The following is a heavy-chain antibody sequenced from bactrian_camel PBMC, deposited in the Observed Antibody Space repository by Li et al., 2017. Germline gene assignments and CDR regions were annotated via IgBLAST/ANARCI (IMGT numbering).Heavy chain of an antibody. CDR2: FDSLDFRT. CDR3: AARKGTMRYAIDGGYMGITAEYKF. J-gene: IGHJ4*01. V-gene: IGHV3S40*01. CDR1: GYTFNTY. Sequence: VQLVESGGGSALAGGSVRLSCAASGYTFNTYSWFRQAPGQEREGVAAFDSLDFRTYADPVKGRFTITKNNNDMIVYLQMDDLKPEDTAMYYCAARKGTMRYAIDGGYMGITAEYKFWGRGTQVTV. D-gene: IGHD4*01.